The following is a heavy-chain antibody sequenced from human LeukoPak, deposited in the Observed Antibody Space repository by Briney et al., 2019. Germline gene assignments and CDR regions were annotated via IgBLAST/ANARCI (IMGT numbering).Heavy chain of an antibody. CDR1: GYTFTSYD. Sequence: ASVKVSCKASGYTFTSYDINWVRQATGQRLEWMGWMNPNSGNTGYAQKFQGRVTMTRNTSISTAYMELSSLRSEDTAVYYCAREGGSSSSNYYYGMDVWGQGTTVTVSS. D-gene: IGHD6-6*01. CDR3: AREGGSSSSNYYYGMDV. CDR2: MNPNSGNT. V-gene: IGHV1-8*01. J-gene: IGHJ6*02.